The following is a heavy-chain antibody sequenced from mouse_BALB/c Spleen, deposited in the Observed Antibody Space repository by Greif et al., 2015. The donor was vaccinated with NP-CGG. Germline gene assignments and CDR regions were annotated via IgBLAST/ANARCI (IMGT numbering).Heavy chain of an antibody. Sequence: VQVVESGAELVKPGASVKLSCKASGYTFTSYDITWVRQRPEPGLEWIGWIFPGDGSTQYNAQFTGKATLTTANSSSTAYMQLSRLTSEDSALYFGARRAKDYYGSSDGYFDYWGQGTTLTVSS. V-gene: IGHV1-85*01. CDR1: GYTFTSYD. CDR3: ARRAKDYYGSSDGYFDY. CDR2: IFPGDGST. J-gene: IGHJ2*01. D-gene: IGHD1-1*01.